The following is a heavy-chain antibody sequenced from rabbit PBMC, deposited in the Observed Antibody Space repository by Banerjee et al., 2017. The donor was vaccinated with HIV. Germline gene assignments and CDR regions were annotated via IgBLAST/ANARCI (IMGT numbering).Heavy chain of an antibody. J-gene: IGHJ4*01. Sequence: QQQLEESGGGLVKPGGTLTLTCTTSGFSFSSGYWICWVRQAPGKGLELIACIYTGSGGYTYYASWVNGRFTISKTSSTTVTLQMTSLTAADTATYFCVRADSDWDGINLWGPGTLVTVS. D-gene: IGHD4-1*01. CDR2: IYTGSGGYT. CDR3: VRADSDWDGINL. V-gene: IGHV1S45*01. CDR1: GFSFSSGYW.